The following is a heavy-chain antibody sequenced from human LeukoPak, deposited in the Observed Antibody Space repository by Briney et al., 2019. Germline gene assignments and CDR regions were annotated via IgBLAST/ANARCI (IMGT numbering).Heavy chain of an antibody. Sequence: PGGSLRLSCAASGSTLSSFAMGWVRQAPGKGLDWVAAIGGGGTTYHAYSIKGRFSISRDNFRNTLHLHMNNLRAEDTAIYFCAKREWDIGGAFDFWGQGTMVTVSS. CDR2: IGGGGTT. D-gene: IGHD1-26*01. CDR1: GSTLSSFA. V-gene: IGHV3-23*01. CDR3: AKREWDIGGAFDF. J-gene: IGHJ3*01.